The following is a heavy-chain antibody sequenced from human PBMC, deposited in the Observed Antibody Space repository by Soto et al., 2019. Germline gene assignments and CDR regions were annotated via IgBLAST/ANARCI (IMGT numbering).Heavy chain of an antibody. V-gene: IGHV4-39*01. CDR2: IFYSGST. CDR3: ARSVKGSSWQRFDP. D-gene: IGHD6-13*01. Sequence: SETLSLTCTVSGGSISSSSYYWGWIRQPPGKGLEWIGSIFYSGSTYYNPSLKSRVTISVDTSKNQFSLKLSSVTAADTAVYYCARSVKGSSWQRFDPWGQGTLVTVSS. J-gene: IGHJ5*02. CDR1: GGSISSSSYY.